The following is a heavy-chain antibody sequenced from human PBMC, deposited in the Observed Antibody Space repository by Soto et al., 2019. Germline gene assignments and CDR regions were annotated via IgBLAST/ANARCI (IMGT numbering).Heavy chain of an antibody. CDR2: INSDGSST. CDR1: GFTFSSYW. CDR3: ASGSGYYYGAGDDAFDI. D-gene: IGHD3-22*01. Sequence: GSLRLSCAASGFTFSSYWMHWVRQAPGKGLVWVSRINSDGSSTSYADSVKGRFTISRDNAKNTLYLQMNSLRAEDTAVYYCASGSGYYYGAGDDAFDIWGQGTMVTVSS. V-gene: IGHV3-74*01. J-gene: IGHJ3*02.